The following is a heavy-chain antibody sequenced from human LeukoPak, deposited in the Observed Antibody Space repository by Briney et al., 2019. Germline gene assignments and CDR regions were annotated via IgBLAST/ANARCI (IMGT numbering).Heavy chain of an antibody. Sequence: GGSLRLSCAASGFAFRSYAMHWVRQAPGEGLEWVAIIWYDESNKYYADSVKGRFTISRDNSKNTLYLQMNSLRAEDTAVYYCATTGAPSHYYFYGMDVWGQGTTVTVSS. J-gene: IGHJ6*02. CDR3: ATTGAPSHYYFYGMDV. CDR1: GFAFRSYA. V-gene: IGHV3-33*01. CDR2: IWYDESNK. D-gene: IGHD4-17*01.